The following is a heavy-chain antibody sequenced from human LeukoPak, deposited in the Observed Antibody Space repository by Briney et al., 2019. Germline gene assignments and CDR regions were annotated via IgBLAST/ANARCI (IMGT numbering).Heavy chain of an antibody. V-gene: IGHV4-59*08. J-gene: IGHJ3*02. D-gene: IGHD1-14*01. CDR2: IYYSGST. CDR1: GGSISSYY. Sequence: KPSETLSLTCTVSGGSISSYYWSWIRQPPGKGLEWIGYIYYSGSTNYNPSLKSRVTISVDTSKNQFSLKLSSVTAADTAVYYCARAEPVDAFDIWGQGTMVTVSS. CDR3: ARAEPVDAFDI.